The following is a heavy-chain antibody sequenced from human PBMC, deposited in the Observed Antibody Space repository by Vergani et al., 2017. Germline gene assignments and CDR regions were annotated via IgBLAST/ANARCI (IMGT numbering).Heavy chain of an antibody. J-gene: IGHJ6*02. CDR3: ARDPIVVVPAAMRGDYYGMDV. CDR2: IWYDGSNK. Sequence: QVQLVESGGGVVQPGRSLRLSCAASGFTFSSYGMHWVRQAPGKGLEWVAVIWYDGSNKYYADSVKGRFTISRDNSKNTLYRQMNSLRAEDTAVYYCARDPIVVVPAAMRGDYYGMDVWGQGTTVTVSS. V-gene: IGHV3-33*01. CDR1: GFTFSSYG. D-gene: IGHD2-2*01.